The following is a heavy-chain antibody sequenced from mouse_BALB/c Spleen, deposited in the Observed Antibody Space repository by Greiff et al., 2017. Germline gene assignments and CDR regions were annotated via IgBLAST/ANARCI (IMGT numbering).Heavy chain of an antibody. CDR2: IWAGGST. J-gene: IGHJ2*01. CDR3: TREFYGSMDY. D-gene: IGHD1-1*01. Sequence: QVQLKQSGPGLVAPSQSLSITCTVSGFSFTSYGVHWVRQPPGKGLEWLGVIWAGGSTNYNSALMSRLSISKDNSKRQVFLKMNILQTDDTAMYYCTREFYGSMDYWGQGTTLTVSS. CDR1: GFSFTSYG. V-gene: IGHV2-9*02.